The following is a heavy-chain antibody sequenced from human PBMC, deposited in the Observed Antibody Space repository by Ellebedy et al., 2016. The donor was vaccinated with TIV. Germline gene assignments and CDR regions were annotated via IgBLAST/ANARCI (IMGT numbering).Heavy chain of an antibody. Sequence: ASVKVSXKVSGYTLTELSMHWVRQAPGKGLEWMGGFDPEDGETIYAQKFQGRVTMTEDTSTDTAYMELSSLRSEDTAVYYCATLPSLSITMVRGPPDYWGQGTLVTVSS. CDR2: FDPEDGET. V-gene: IGHV1-24*01. J-gene: IGHJ4*02. D-gene: IGHD3-10*01. CDR1: GYTLTELS. CDR3: ATLPSLSITMVRGPPDY.